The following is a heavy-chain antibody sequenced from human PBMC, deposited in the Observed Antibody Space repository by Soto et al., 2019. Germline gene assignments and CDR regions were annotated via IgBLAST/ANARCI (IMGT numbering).Heavy chain of an antibody. J-gene: IGHJ5*02. CDR3: AKVGYYDFWSGYTNWFDP. CDR1: GFTFSSYA. CDR2: ISGSGGST. Sequence: EVQLVESGGGLVKPGGSLRLSCAASGFTFSSYAMSWVRQAPGKGLEWVSAISGSGGSTYYADSVKGRFTISRDNSKNTLYLQMNSLRAEDTAVYYCAKVGYYDFWSGYTNWFDPWGQGTLVTVSS. D-gene: IGHD3-3*01. V-gene: IGHV3-23*04.